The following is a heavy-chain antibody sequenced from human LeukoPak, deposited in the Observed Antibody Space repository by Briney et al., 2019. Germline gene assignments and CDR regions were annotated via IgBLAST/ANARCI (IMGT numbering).Heavy chain of an antibody. CDR2: INPSGGST. D-gene: IGHD3-3*01. V-gene: IGHV1-46*01. CDR1: GYTFTSYY. Sequence: GASVKVSCKASGYTFTSYYMHWVRQAPGQGLEWMGIINPSGGSTSYVQKFQGRVTMTRDASTSTVYMELSSLRSEDTAVYYCARGGVDDFWSGYYKPPFDYWGQGTLVTVSS. CDR3: ARGGVDDFWSGYYKPPFDY. J-gene: IGHJ4*02.